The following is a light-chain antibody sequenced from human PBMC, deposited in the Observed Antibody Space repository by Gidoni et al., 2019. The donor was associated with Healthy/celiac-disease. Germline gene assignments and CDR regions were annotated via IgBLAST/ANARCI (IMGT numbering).Light chain of an antibody. CDR3: QQYNSSPWT. CDR2: TAS. Sequence: SQMTQSPSTLSASVGDRVTITCLASQSISSWLAWYQQKPGKAPKLLIYTASSLESGVPSRFSGSGSGTEFTLTISSLQPDDFATYYCQQYNSSPWTFGQXTKVEIK. V-gene: IGKV1-5*03. CDR1: QSISSW. J-gene: IGKJ1*01.